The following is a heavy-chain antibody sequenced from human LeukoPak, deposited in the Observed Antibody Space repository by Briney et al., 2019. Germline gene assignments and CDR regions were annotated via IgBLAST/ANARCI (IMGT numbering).Heavy chain of an antibody. J-gene: IGHJ4*02. Sequence: GGSLRLSCAASGFTFSSYWMHWVRQAPGKGLEWVSVIYSGDNTYYVESVKGRFTISRDNSKNTLFLQMNRLRAEDTAVYYCAGRRVLDASFDYWGQGTLVTVSS. CDR2: IYSGDNT. V-gene: IGHV3-66*02. CDR1: GFTFSSYW. CDR3: AGRRVLDASFDY. D-gene: IGHD3-16*01.